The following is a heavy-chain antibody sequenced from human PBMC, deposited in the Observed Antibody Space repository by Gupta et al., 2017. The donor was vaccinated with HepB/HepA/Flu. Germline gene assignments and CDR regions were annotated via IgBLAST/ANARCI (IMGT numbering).Heavy chain of an antibody. J-gene: IGHJ5*02. V-gene: IGHV3-30-3*01. D-gene: IGHD6-19*01. Sequence: QVQLVESGGGLVQPGRSLRLSCAASGFTFISYAMHWVRQAPGKGLEWVAVISYDGSNKYYADSVKGRVTISRDNSKNTLYLQMNSLRAEDTAVYYCARDFVLGGAVAGTWGQGTLVTVSS. CDR2: ISYDGSNK. CDR1: GFTFISYA. CDR3: ARDFVLGGAVAGT.